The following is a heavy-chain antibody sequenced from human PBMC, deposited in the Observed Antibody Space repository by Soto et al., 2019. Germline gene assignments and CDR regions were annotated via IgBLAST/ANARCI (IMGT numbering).Heavy chain of an antibody. CDR1: VFNLSTYG. CDR2: ILYDGSKK. V-gene: IGHV3-30*03. Sequence: PGWSLRLSCVSSVFNLSTYGIYWVRQAPGKGLQWVAQILYDGSKKHYADSVRGRFTITRDDSKNTVYLQMDSLRVDDTAMYYCVRDLALMADYWGQGTLVTVSS. CDR3: VRDLALMADY. J-gene: IGHJ4*02. D-gene: IGHD3-16*01.